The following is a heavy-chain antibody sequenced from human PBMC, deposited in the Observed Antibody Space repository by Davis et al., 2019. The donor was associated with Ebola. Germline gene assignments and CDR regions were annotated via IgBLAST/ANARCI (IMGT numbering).Heavy chain of an antibody. D-gene: IGHD4-17*01. CDR3: ARDPIALYGDYVQFGYGIDY. CDR1: GFTFSSYA. Sequence: PAGSLTLSCAASGFTFSSYAMHWVRQAPGKGLEWVAVISYDGSNKYYADSVKARFTISRDNSKNTLYLQMNSLRAEDTAVYYCARDPIALYGDYVQFGYGIDYWSQGTLVTVSS. CDR2: ISYDGSNK. V-gene: IGHV3-30-3*01. J-gene: IGHJ4*02.